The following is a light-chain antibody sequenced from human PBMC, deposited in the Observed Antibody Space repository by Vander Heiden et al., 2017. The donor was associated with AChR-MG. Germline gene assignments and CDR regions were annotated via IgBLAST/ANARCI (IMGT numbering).Light chain of an antibody. J-gene: IGLJ3*02. CDR2: SNN. CDR3: AAWDDNLNGWV. CDR1: SANIGSNK. V-gene: IGLV1-44*01. Sequence: SVPPQPPSAPGPPGQRVTISRSRSSANIGSNKVNWYQQRPGTTPKLLVYSNNQRRAGVPDRFSGSKSGTSASLAISGLQSEDEADYYCAAWDDNLNGWVFGGGTKLTVL.